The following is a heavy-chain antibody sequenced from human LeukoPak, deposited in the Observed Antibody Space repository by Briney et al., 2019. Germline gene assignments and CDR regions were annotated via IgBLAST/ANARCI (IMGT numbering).Heavy chain of an antibody. V-gene: IGHV4-59*01. CDR1: GGSISSYY. CDR2: IYYSGST. Sequence: ASETLSLTCTVSGGSISSYYWSWIRQPPGKGLEWIGYIYYSGSTNYNPSLKSRVTISVDTSKNQFSLKLSSVTAADTAVYYCARGGYSYGSGLLDHWGQGTLVTVSS. D-gene: IGHD5-18*01. J-gene: IGHJ4*02. CDR3: ARGGYSYGSGLLDH.